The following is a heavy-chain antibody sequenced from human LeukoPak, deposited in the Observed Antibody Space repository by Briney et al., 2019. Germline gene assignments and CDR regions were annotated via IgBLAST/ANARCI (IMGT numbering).Heavy chain of an antibody. CDR2: ISGSGSGGST. CDR1: GFTFSSSA. V-gene: IGHV3-23*01. Sequence: GGSLRLSCAASGFTFSSSAMSWVRQAPGKGLEWVSSISGSGSGGSTYYADSVKGRFTISRDNSKNTLYLQMNSLGAEDTAVYYCARSSAYSYGPWGQGTLVTVS. D-gene: IGHD5-18*01. J-gene: IGHJ5*02. CDR3: ARSSAYSYGP.